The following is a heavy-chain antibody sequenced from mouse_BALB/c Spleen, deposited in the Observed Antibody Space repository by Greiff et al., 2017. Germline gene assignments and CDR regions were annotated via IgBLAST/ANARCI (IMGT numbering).Heavy chain of an antibody. V-gene: IGHV5-4*02. J-gene: IGHJ4*01. Sequence: EVMLVVSGGGLVKPGGSLKLSCAASGFTFSDYYLYWVRQTPEKRLEWVATISDGGSYTYYPDSVKGRFTISRDNAKNNLYLQMSSLKSEDTAMYYCARRGITTGYAMDYWGQGTSVTVSS. D-gene: IGHD2-4*01. CDR3: ARRGITTGYAMDY. CDR2: ISDGGSYT. CDR1: GFTFSDYY.